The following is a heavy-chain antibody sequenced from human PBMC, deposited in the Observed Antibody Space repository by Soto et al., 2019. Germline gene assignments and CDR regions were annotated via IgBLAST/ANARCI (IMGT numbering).Heavy chain of an antibody. V-gene: IGHV4-34*01. CDR1: GGSFSGYY. D-gene: IGHD6-19*01. Sequence: SETLSLTCAVYGGSFSGYYWSWIRQPPGKGLEWIGEINHSGSTNYNPSLKSRVTISRDNSKNTLYLQMNSLRAEDTAVYYCAKGPNIAPSVAVAGTFDYWGQGTLVTVSS. CDR2: INHSGST. CDR3: AKGPNIAPSVAVAGTFDY. J-gene: IGHJ4*02.